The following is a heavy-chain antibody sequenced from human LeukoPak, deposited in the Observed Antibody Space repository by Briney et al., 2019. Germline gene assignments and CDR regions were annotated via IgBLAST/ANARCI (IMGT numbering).Heavy chain of an antibody. Sequence: PGGSLRLSCAASGFTFSSYEMNWVRQAPGKGLEWVSYICSSGSTIYYADSVKGRFTISRDNAKNSLYLQMNSLRAEDTAVYYCASGEQLVYFDYWGQGTLVTVSS. CDR3: ASGEQLVYFDY. V-gene: IGHV3-48*03. CDR1: GFTFSSYE. CDR2: ICSSGSTI. J-gene: IGHJ4*02. D-gene: IGHD6-13*01.